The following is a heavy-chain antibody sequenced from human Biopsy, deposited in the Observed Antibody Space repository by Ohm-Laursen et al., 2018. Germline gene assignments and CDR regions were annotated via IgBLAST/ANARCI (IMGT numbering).Heavy chain of an antibody. CDR2: IYYSGST. CDR1: GGSIGSFF. Sequence: GTLSLTCTVSGGSIGSFFWSWIRQPQGKGLEWIGYIYYSGSTNCNPSLRSRVTISVDRSKNQFSLELSSVTAADTAVYYCARVGAGAPSIDYFDYWGQGALVTVSS. V-gene: IGHV4-59*01. J-gene: IGHJ4*02. D-gene: IGHD1-26*01. CDR3: ARVGAGAPSIDYFDY.